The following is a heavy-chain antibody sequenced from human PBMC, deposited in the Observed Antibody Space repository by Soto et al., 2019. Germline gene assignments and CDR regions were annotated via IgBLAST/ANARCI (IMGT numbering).Heavy chain of an antibody. CDR2: IYSGGST. CDR3: ARDFYYYGSGTMGGYFDY. D-gene: IGHD3-10*01. J-gene: IGHJ4*02. CDR1: GLTVSSNY. V-gene: IGHV3-66*01. Sequence: EVQLVESGGGLVQPGGSLRLSCAVSGLTVSSNYMSWVRQAPGKGLEWVSVIYSGGSTNNADSVKGRFTISRDNSKNTLYLKMTSMRAEDTAVYYCARDFYYYGSGTMGGYFDYWGQGTLVTVSS.